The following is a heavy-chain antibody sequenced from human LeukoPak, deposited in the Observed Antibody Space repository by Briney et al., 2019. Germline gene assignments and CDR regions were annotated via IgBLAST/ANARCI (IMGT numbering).Heavy chain of an antibody. D-gene: IGHD1-26*01. CDR2: TYYRSKWYN. CDR3: ARLAGASWFDS. Sequence: SQTLSLTFAISGDSVSTNSATWTWPRQSPSRGLEWLGRTYYRSKWYNDYAVSMKSRITINPDTSKNQFSLQLNSVTPEDTAVYYCARLAGASWFDSWGQGTLVTVSS. CDR1: GDSVSTNSAT. J-gene: IGHJ5*01. V-gene: IGHV6-1*01.